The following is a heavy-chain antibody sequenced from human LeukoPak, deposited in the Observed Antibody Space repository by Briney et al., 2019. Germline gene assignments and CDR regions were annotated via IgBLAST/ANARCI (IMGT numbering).Heavy chain of an antibody. CDR2: INPSGGST. V-gene: IGHV1-46*01. D-gene: IGHD3-9*01. J-gene: IGHJ4*02. CDR3: ARGPDILTGYSLRGFDY. CDR1: GYTFTSYY. Sequence: ASVKVSCKASGYTFTSYYMHWVRQAPGQGLGWMGIINPSGGSTSYAQKFQGRVTMTRDTSTSTVYMELSSLRSEDTAVYYCARGPDILTGYSLRGFDYWGQGTLVTVSS.